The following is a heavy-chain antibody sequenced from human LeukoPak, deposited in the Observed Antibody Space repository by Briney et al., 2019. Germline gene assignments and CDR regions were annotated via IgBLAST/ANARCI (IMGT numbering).Heavy chain of an antibody. CDR2: TYYRSTWST. CDR1: GDSVSSHTAA. D-gene: IGHD3-10*01. J-gene: IGHJ5*01. Sequence: SQTLSLTCNISGDSVSSHTAAWNWIRQSPSRGLEWLGRTYYRSTWSTDYAVSVQSRITINPDTSRNHFSLQLSSVTPEDTAVYYCARDRGGFDSWGQGTLVTVSS. V-gene: IGHV6-1*01. CDR3: ARDRGGFDS.